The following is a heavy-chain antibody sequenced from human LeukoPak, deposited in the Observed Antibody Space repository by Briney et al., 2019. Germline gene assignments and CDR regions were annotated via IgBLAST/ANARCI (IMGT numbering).Heavy chain of an antibody. CDR1: GGSISSSSYY. CDR3: ARGVNHHRAFDI. Sequence: PSETLSLTCTVSGGSISSSSYYWGWIRQPPGKGLEWIGSIYYSGSTYYNPSLKSRVTISVDTSKNQFSLKLSSVTAADTAVYYCARGVNHHRAFDIWGQGTMVTVSS. CDR2: IYYSGST. J-gene: IGHJ3*02. D-gene: IGHD1-14*01. V-gene: IGHV4-39*01.